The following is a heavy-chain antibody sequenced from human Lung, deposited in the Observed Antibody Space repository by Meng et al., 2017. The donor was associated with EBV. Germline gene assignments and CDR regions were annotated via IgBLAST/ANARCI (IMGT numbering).Heavy chain of an antibody. J-gene: IGHJ4*02. Sequence: EVQLVESGGGLVKPGGSLRLSCAASGFAFSSYSMKWLRQAPGKGPEWVSSITSSSSFIYYEDSVKGRFTISRDNAKNSLYLQMNSLRAEDTAVYYCARAYSRRAPPDYWGPGTMVTVS. D-gene: IGHD6-13*01. CDR3: ARAYSRRAPPDY. CDR2: ITSSSSFI. V-gene: IGHV3-21*02. CDR1: GFAFSSYS.